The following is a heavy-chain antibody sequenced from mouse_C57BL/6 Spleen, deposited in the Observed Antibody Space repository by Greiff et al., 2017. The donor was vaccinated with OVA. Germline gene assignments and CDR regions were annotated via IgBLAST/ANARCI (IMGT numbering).Heavy chain of an antibody. Sequence: QVQLQQSGAELVRPGTSVKVSSKVLGSAFPNYLIRGVKQRPGQGLEWIGVINPGSGGTNYNEKFKGKATLTADKSSSTAYMQLSSLTSEDSAVYFCARSSITTVVGDYWGQGTTLTVSS. CDR1: GSAFPNYL. J-gene: IGHJ2*01. V-gene: IGHV1-54*01. D-gene: IGHD1-1*01. CDR3: ARSSITTVVGDY. CDR2: INPGSGGT.